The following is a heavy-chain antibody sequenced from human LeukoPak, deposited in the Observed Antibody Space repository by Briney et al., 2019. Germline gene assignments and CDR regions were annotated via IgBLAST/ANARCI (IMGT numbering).Heavy chain of an antibody. CDR1: GGSISSGDYY. J-gene: IGHJ3*02. CDR3: ASLSSTYAFDI. Sequence: SETLSLTCTVSGGSISSGDYYWSWIRQPPGKGLEWIGYIYYSGSTYYNPPLKSRVTISVDTSKNQFSLKLSSVTAADTAVYYCASLSSTYAFDIWGQGTMVTVSS. D-gene: IGHD2-2*01. CDR2: IYYSGST. V-gene: IGHV4-30-4*08.